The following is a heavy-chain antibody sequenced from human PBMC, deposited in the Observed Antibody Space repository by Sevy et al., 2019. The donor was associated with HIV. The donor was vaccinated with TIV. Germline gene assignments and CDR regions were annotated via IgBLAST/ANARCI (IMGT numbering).Heavy chain of an antibody. CDR1: GFTFDDHA. D-gene: IGHD1-1*01. V-gene: IGHV3-43D*03. CDR2: IDWDGGST. Sequence: GGSLRLSCAASGFTFDDHAMHWVPQAPGKDLEWVSLIDWDGGSTYYADSVKGRFTISRDNTKNSLYLQMNSLRGEDSASYYCAKDWSDELVRGTDYYAMDVWGQGTTVTVSS. J-gene: IGHJ6*02. CDR3: AKDWSDELVRGTDYYAMDV.